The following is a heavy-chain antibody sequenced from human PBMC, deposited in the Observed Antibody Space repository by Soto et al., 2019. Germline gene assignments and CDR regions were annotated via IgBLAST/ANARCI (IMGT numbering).Heavy chain of an antibody. V-gene: IGHV1-69*13. Sequence: ASVKVSCKASGGTFSSYAISWVRQAPGQGLEWMGGIIPIFGTANYAQKFQGRVTITADESTSTAYMELSSLRSEDTAVYYCARGGYYYDSSGYYFAFDIWGQGTMVTVSS. CDR2: IIPIFGTA. CDR3: ARGGYYYDSSGYYFAFDI. CDR1: GGTFSSYA. J-gene: IGHJ3*02. D-gene: IGHD3-22*01.